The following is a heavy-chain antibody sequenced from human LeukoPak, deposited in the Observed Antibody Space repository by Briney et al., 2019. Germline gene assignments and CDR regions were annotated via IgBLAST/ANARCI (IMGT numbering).Heavy chain of an antibody. CDR2: IYYSGST. V-gene: IGHV4-59*01. J-gene: IGHJ6*03. CDR3: ARTTVTVYYYYYYYMDV. CDR1: GGSISSYY. D-gene: IGHD4-17*01. Sequence: NPSETLSLTCTVSGGSISSYYWSWIRQPPGKGLEWIGYIYYSGSTNYNPSLKSRVTISVDTSKNQFSLKLSSVAAADTAVYYCARTTVTVYYYYYYYMDVWGKGTTVTVSS.